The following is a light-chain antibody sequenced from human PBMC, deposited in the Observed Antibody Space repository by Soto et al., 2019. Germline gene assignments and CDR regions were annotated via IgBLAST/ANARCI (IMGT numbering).Light chain of an antibody. CDR3: QQYNSYAPYT. Sequence: DIQMTQSPSTLSASVGDRVTITCRASQSVSRWLAWYQQKPGKAPKVLIYDASSLESGVPSRFSGNGSGTEFSLTISSLQPDDIATYYCQQYNSYAPYTFGQGTKLDIK. J-gene: IGKJ2*01. V-gene: IGKV1-5*01. CDR1: QSVSRW. CDR2: DAS.